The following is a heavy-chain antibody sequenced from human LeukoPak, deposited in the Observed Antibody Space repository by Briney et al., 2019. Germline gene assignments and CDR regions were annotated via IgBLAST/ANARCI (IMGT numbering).Heavy chain of an antibody. D-gene: IGHD2-2*01. V-gene: IGHV3-74*01. CDR2: IDTDGGDT. Sequence: PGGSLRLSCAASGFTFSNYWIHWVRQAPGKGLVWVSRIDTDGGDTSYADSVKGRFTISRDNAKNTLYLQMNNLRAEDTAMYYCTRDRYPAAREFDYWGQGTLVTVSS. CDR1: GFTFSNYW. J-gene: IGHJ4*02. CDR3: TRDRYPAAREFDY.